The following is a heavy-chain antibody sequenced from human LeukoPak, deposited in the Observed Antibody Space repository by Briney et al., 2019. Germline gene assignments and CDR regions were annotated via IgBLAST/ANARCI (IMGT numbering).Heavy chain of an antibody. CDR2: ISSSASTI. CDR3: ARFIAAPYYFDY. CDR1: GSTFSSYD. D-gene: IGHD6-13*01. V-gene: IGHV3-48*03. J-gene: IGHJ4*02. Sequence: GGSLRLSCAASGSTFSSYDLHWVRQAPGKGLEWVSYISSSASTIYYADSVKGRFTISRDNAKNSLYLQMNSLRAEDTAVYYCARFIAAPYYFDYWGRGTLVTVSS.